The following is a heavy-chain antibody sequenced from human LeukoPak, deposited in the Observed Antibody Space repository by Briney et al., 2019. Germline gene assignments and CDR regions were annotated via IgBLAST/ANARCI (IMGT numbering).Heavy chain of an antibody. CDR2: IKQDGSEK. V-gene: IGHV3-7*01. CDR3: ARDSLSPSGYDSDAFDI. J-gene: IGHJ3*02. D-gene: IGHD5-12*01. Sequence: GGSLRLSCAASGFTFSSYWMNWVRQAPGKGLEWVANIKQDGSEKYYVDSVKGRFTISRDNAKNSLYLQMNSLRAENTAVYYCARDSLSPSGYDSDAFDIWGQGTMVTVSS. CDR1: GFTFSSYW.